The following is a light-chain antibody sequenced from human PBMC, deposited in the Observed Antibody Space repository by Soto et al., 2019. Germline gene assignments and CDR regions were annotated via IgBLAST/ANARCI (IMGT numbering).Light chain of an antibody. V-gene: IGKV3-20*01. CDR2: GAS. CDR1: QSVSSSY. J-gene: IGKJ1*01. Sequence: EIVLTQSPGTLSLSPGERATLSCRASQSVSSSYLAWYQQKPGQAPRLLIYGASSRATGIPDRFSGGGSGTDFSLTISRLDPEDFAVYYCQQYGGSPRTFGQGTKVDI. CDR3: QQYGGSPRT.